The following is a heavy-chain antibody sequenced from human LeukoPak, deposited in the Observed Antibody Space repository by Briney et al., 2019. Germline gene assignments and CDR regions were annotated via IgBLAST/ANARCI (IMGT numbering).Heavy chain of an antibody. J-gene: IGHJ4*02. CDR1: GVTFSGSA. D-gene: IGHD3-22*01. V-gene: IGHV3-73*01. CDR2: IRSKANSYAT. CDR3: TRPRHPDYYDSSGIDY. Sequence: GGSLRLSCAASGVTFSGSAMHWVRQASGKGLEWVGRIRSKANSYATAYAASVKGRFTISRDDSKNTAYLQMNSLKTEDTAVYYCTRPRHPDYYDSSGIDYWGQGTLVTVSS.